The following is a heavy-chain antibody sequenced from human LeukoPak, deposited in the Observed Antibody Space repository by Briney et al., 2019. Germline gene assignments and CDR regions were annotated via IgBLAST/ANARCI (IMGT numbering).Heavy chain of an antibody. CDR1: GVSISSTSYY. CDR2: IYYSGST. CDR3: ARQYSSSRQFDP. V-gene: IGHV4-39*01. D-gene: IGHD6-13*01. Sequence: SETLSLTCTVSGVSISSTSYYWGWIRQPPGKGLEWIASIYYSGSTYYNPSLKSRVTISVDTSKNQFSLKLSSVTAADTAVYYCARQYSSSRQFDPWGQGTLVTVSS. J-gene: IGHJ5*02.